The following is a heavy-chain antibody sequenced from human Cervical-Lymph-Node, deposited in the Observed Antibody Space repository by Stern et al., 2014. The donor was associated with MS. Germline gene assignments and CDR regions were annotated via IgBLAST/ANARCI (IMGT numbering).Heavy chain of an antibody. CDR2: ISAHNGNT. CDR3: ARDSEVTLNYRLRFFED. V-gene: IGHV1-18*04. J-gene: IGHJ4*02. CDR1: GYRFTSYG. D-gene: IGHD3-16*02. Sequence: QVQLVQSGPEVKKPGASVKVSCKASGYRFTSYGMSWVRQAPGHGLEWVAWISAHNGNTVYAEKFQGRVTVTTGTSTSTVYMEVRSLSSDDTAVYYCARDSEVTLNYRLRFFEDWGQGTQVTVSS.